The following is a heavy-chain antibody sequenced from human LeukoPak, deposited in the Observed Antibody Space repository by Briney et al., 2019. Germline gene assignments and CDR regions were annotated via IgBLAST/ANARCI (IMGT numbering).Heavy chain of an antibody. CDR2: ISSYNGQT. CDR1: GYIFTSCG. J-gene: IGHJ4*02. D-gene: IGHD6-13*01. Sequence: RASVTVSCTTSGYIFTSCGISWVRQPPGQGLEWLGWISSYNGQTKYAQKVQGRITLTTQLSTSTAYMELRSLKSDDTAIYFCARGRSAADDLGSWGQGTLVTVSS. CDR3: ARGRSAADDLGS. V-gene: IGHV1-18*01.